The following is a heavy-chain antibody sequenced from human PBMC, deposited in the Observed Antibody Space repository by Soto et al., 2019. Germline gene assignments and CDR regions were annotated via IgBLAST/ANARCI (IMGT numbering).Heavy chain of an antibody. CDR2: VSGNGAVT. Sequence: EVQLLDSGGGLAQPGGSLRLSCAASGFTFGNYAMNWVRQAPGKGLEWVSTVSGNGAVTYYADSGKGLFTISRDNSRSTLYLQMNNLRAEDTAIYFCAKVPASLKTFDYWGQGTLVTVSS. D-gene: IGHD2-2*01. J-gene: IGHJ4*02. V-gene: IGHV3-23*01. CDR1: GFTFGNYA. CDR3: AKVPASLKTFDY.